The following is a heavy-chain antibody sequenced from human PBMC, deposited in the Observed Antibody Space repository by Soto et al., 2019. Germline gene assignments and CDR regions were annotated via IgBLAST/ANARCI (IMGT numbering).Heavy chain of an antibody. D-gene: IGHD3-3*01. Sequence: GGSLRLSCAASGFTFSSYSMNWVRQAPGKGLEWVSSISSSSSYIYYADSVKGRFTISRDNAKNSLYLQMNSLRAEDTAVYYCARGVLDDFWSGYTYLTGYYFDYWGQGTLVTVSS. CDR1: GFTFSSYS. CDR2: ISSSSSYI. CDR3: ARGVLDDFWSGYTYLTGYYFDY. V-gene: IGHV3-21*01. J-gene: IGHJ4*02.